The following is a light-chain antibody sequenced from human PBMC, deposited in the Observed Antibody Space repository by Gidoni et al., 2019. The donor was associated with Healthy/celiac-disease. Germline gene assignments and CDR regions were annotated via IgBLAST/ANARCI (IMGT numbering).Light chain of an antibody. J-gene: IGKJ4*01. CDR1: QSVSSY. Sequence: EIVLTQSPATLSVSPGERATLSCRASQSVSSYLAWYQQKPGQAPRLLIYGASNRATGIPARFSGSGSGTDFTLTISSLQPEDFAVYYCQQRSNWPLTFGPGPKVEIK. V-gene: IGKV3-11*01. CDR3: QQRSNWPLT. CDR2: GAS.